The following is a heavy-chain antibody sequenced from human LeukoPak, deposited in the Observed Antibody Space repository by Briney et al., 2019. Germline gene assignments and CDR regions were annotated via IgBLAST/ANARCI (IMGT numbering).Heavy chain of an antibody. J-gene: IGHJ5*02. CDR2: LTGSGIST. D-gene: IGHD3-22*01. CDR3: ARDHSDPSGCYYLPLGS. V-gene: IGHV3-23*01. Sequence: PGGSLTLSCVASGVCFSTYSMTWVRQAPGKGLEWVSSLTGSGISTYYARSVKSRFTISRDQLKNTLYLQKNSLTVEDAPVDFCARDHSDPSGCYYLPLGSWGQGTQDTVSS. CDR1: GVCFSTYS.